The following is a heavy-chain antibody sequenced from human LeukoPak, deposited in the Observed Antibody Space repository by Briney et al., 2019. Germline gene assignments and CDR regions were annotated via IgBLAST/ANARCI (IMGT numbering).Heavy chain of an antibody. V-gene: IGHV3-21*01. CDR1: GFTFSSYS. D-gene: IGHD6-13*01. CDR3: ARESDSSSWYDY. CDR2: ISSSSSYI. J-gene: IGHJ4*02. Sequence: GGSLRLSCAASGFTFSSYSMNWVRQAPGKGLEWVSSISSSSSYIYYADSVKGRFTTSRDNAKNSLYLQMNSLRAEDTAVYYCARESDSSSWYDYWGQGTLVTVSS.